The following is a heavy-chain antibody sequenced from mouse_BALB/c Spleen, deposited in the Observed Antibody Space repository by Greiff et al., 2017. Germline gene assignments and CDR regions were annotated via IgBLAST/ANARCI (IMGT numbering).Heavy chain of an antibody. CDR2: ILPGSGST. Sequence: QVQLKESGAELMKPGASVKISCKATGYTFSSYWIEWVKQRPGHGLEWIGEILPGSGSTNYNEKFKGKATFTADTSSNTAYMQLSSLTSEDSAVYYCAREVRRGGYYAMDYWGQGTSVTVSS. J-gene: IGHJ4*01. CDR3: AREVRRGGYYAMDY. D-gene: IGHD2-14*01. V-gene: IGHV1-9*01. CDR1: GYTFSSYW.